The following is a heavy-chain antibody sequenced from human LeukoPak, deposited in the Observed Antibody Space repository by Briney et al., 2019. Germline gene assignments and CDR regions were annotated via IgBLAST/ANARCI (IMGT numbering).Heavy chain of an antibody. CDR2: IYYSGST. D-gene: IGHD6-13*01. CDR3: ARHVMYSSSWRNAFDI. J-gene: IGHJ3*02. Sequence: SETLSLTCTVSGVSISSYYWSWIRQPPGKGLEWIGYIYYSGSTNYNPSLKSRVTISVDTSKNQFSLKLSSVTAADTAVYYCARHVMYSSSWRNAFDIWGQGTMVTVSS. V-gene: IGHV4-59*08. CDR1: GVSISSYY.